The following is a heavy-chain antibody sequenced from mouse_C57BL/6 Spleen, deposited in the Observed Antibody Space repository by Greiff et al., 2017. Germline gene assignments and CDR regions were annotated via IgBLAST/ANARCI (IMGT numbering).Heavy chain of an antibody. CDR3: ARPYGSSYGYFDV. CDR2: ISSGSSTI. D-gene: IGHD1-1*01. Sequence: EVKVVESGGGLVKPGGSLKLSCAASGFTFSDYGMHWVRQAPEKGLEWVAYISSGSSTIYYADTVKGRFTISRDNAKNTLFLQMTSLRSEDTAMYYWARPYGSSYGYFDVWGTGTTVTVSS. CDR1: GFTFSDYG. J-gene: IGHJ1*03. V-gene: IGHV5-17*01.